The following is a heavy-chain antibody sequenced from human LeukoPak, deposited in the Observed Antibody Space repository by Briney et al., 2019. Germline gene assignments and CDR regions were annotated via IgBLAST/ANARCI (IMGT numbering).Heavy chain of an antibody. CDR2: IRPGGDRT. CDR1: GFTFSTYA. D-gene: IGHD6-19*01. V-gene: IGHV3-23*01. J-gene: IGHJ4*02. Sequence: HPGGSLRLSCAASGFTFSTYAITWVPQGPGKGLEWVSAIRPGGDRTNYANSVRGRFTTTRDNSKDTMYLQTNGLRSEDTAVYYCAREQSGTRGWYTVDYWGQGNLVTVSS. CDR3: AREQSGTRGWYTVDY.